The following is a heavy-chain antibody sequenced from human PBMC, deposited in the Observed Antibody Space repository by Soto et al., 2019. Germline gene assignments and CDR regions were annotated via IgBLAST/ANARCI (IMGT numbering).Heavy chain of an antibody. Sequence: GGSLRLSCAASGFTFSSYAMSWVRQAPGKGLEWVSSISDNGGNTYYADSVKGWFTISRDNSKNTLYLQMNSLRAEDTAVYYCGRDLIAATYYFHYWGQGTLVTVSS. CDR1: GFTFSSYA. V-gene: IGHV3-23*01. CDR3: GRDLIAATYYFHY. CDR2: ISDNGGNT. D-gene: IGHD2-15*01. J-gene: IGHJ4*02.